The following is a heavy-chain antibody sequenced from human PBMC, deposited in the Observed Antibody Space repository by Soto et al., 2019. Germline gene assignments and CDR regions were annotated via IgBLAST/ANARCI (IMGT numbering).Heavy chain of an antibody. CDR1: GFTFSSCA. CDR2: IKQDGSEK. CDR3: ARDRDFWSGYWLNWFDP. Sequence: GGSLRLSCAASGFTFSSCAMGWVRQAPGKGLEWVANIKQDGSEKYYVDSVKGRFTISRDNAKNSLYLQMNSLRAEDTAVYYCARDRDFWSGYWLNWFDPWGQGTLVTVSS. D-gene: IGHD3-3*01. V-gene: IGHV3-7*01. J-gene: IGHJ5*02.